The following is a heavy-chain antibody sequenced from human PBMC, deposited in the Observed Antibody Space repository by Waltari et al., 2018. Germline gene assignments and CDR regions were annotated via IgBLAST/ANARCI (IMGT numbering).Heavy chain of an antibody. CDR3: ARSYGSSSCQHCRYYYYYMDV. V-gene: IGHV1-69*04. J-gene: IGHJ6*03. CDR1: GGTFSSYA. Sequence: QVQLVQSGAEVKKPGSSVKVSCKASGGTFSSYAISWVRQAPGQGLEWMGGIIPILGIANYAQKFQGRVTITADESTSTAYMELSSLRSEDTAVYYCARSYGSSSCQHCRYYYYYMDVWGKGTTVTVSS. D-gene: IGHD6-13*01. CDR2: IIPILGIA.